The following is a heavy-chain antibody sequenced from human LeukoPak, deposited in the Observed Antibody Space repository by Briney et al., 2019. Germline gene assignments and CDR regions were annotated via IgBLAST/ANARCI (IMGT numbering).Heavy chain of an antibody. CDR2: IYYSGST. J-gene: IGHJ5*02. Sequence: SETLSLTCTVSGVSISRSSYHWVWIRQPPGKGLEWIGSIYYSGSTYYNPSLKSRVIISVDTSKKQFSLNLSSVPASDTSVYYCGGLGGATSWFDPWGQGTLVTVSS. CDR3: GGLGGATSWFDP. CDR1: GVSISRSSYH. V-gene: IGHV4-39*01. D-gene: IGHD3-16*01.